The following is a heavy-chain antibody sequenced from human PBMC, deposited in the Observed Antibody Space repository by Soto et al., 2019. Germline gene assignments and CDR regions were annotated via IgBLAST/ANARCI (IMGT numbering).Heavy chain of an antibody. J-gene: IGHJ4*02. CDR1: GFSLTTSGAG. D-gene: IGHD1-26*01. CDR3: AHRYGGNYYRWYFDS. Sequence: QITLKESGPTLVKPTQTLTLTCTYSGFSLTTSGAGVGWIRQPPGKALEWLALISCKDDKRYNPGLESRLTITKDTSKNQVILILTNMDPVDTATYFCAHRYGGNYYRWYFDSWGQGTLVTVSS. V-gene: IGHV2-5*01. CDR2: ISCKDDK.